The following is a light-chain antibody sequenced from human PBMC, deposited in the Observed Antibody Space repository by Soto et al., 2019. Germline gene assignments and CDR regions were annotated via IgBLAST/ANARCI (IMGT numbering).Light chain of an antibody. CDR2: GNS. J-gene: IGLJ1*01. CDR3: QSYDSSLSGSGV. V-gene: IGLV1-40*01. CDR1: SSNIGAGYD. Sequence: QLVLTQPPSVSGAPGQRVTISCTGSSSNIGAGYDVHWYQQLPGTAPKLLIYGNSNRPSGVPDRFSGSKSGTSASLAITGLQAEDEAGYYCQSYDSSLSGSGVFGTGTKLTVL.